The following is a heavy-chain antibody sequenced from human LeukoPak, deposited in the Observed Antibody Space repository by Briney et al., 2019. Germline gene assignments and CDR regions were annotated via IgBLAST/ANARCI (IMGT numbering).Heavy chain of an antibody. V-gene: IGHV3-23*01. CDR1: GFTFSSYG. J-gene: IGHJ4*02. Sequence: GGTLRLSCAASGFTFSSYGMSWVRQAPGKGLEWVSAISGSGGSTYYADSVKGRFTISRDNSKNTLYLQMNSQRAEDTAVYYCAKRGGMYPAHYFDYWGQGTLVTVSS. D-gene: IGHD3-16*01. CDR2: ISGSGGST. CDR3: AKRGGMYPAHYFDY.